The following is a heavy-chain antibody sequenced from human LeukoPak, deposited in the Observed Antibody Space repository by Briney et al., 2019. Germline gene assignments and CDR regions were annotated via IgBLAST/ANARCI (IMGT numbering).Heavy chain of an antibody. D-gene: IGHD4-17*01. V-gene: IGHV4-59*08. J-gene: IGHJ5*02. Sequence: SETLSLTCTVSGGSISSYYWSWIRQPPGKGLEWIGYIYYSGSTNYNPSLKSRVTISVDTSKNQFSLKLSSVTAADTAVYYCARFPSTTATKRNWFDPWGQGTLVTVSS. CDR2: IYYSGST. CDR3: ARFPSTTATKRNWFDP. CDR1: GGSISSYY.